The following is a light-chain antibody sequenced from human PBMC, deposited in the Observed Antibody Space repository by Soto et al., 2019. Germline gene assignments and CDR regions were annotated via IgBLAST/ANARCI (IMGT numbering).Light chain of an antibody. CDR3: QQYNNWPWT. Sequence: EIVMTQSPATLSVSPGERATLSCRASRSVSSNLAWYQQKPGQAPMLLIYGASTRATGIPARFSGGGSGTEFTLTISSLQSEDFAVYYCQQYNNWPWTLGLGTKVEIK. V-gene: IGKV3-15*01. J-gene: IGKJ1*01. CDR1: RSVSSN. CDR2: GAS.